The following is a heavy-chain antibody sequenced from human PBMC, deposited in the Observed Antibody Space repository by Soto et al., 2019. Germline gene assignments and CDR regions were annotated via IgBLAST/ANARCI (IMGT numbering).Heavy chain of an antibody. CDR3: ARGADYYDSSGYYSIEKMYYIDY. D-gene: IGHD3-22*01. J-gene: IGHJ4*02. CDR1: GHTFTGYY. Sequence: ASVKVSCKASGHTFTGYYMHWVRQAPGQGLEWMGWINPNSGGTNYAQKFQGWVTMTRDTSISTAYMELSRLRSDDTAVYYCARGADYYDSSGYYSIEKMYYIDYRGQGTLVTVSS. CDR2: INPNSGGT. V-gene: IGHV1-2*04.